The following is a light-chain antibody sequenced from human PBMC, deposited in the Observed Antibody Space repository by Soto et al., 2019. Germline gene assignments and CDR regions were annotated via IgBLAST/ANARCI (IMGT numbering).Light chain of an antibody. CDR3: QQYGSSPRT. V-gene: IGKV3-20*01. Sequence: EIVLTQSPGTLSLSPGERATLSCRASQRVRSNHLAWYQQKPGQAPRLLIYDASSRATGIPDRFSGSGSGTDFTLTISRLEPEDFAVYYCQQYGSSPRTFGRGTKLEI. CDR1: QRVRSNH. J-gene: IGKJ2*01. CDR2: DAS.